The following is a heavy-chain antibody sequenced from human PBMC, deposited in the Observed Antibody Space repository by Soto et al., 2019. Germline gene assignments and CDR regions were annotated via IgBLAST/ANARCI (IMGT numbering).Heavy chain of an antibody. J-gene: IGHJ5*02. CDR2: LYFNGGT. CDR1: GGPINSPDYY. V-gene: IGHV4-30-4*01. Sequence: PSETLSLTCNVSGGPINSPDYYWSWIRQSPGKGLEWIGYLYFNGGTQYNPSLRTPVSMSLDTSKKHFSLKMRSVTAADTAVYYCARGISKYSSWYEPHPWLEAWGQGALVTVSS. D-gene: IGHD6-13*01. CDR3: ARGISKYSSWYEPHPWLEA.